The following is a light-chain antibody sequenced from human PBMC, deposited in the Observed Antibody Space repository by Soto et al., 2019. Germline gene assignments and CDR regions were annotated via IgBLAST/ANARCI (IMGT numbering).Light chain of an antibody. CDR1: QSVSSNY. V-gene: IGKV3-20*01. Sequence: EIVLTQSPGTLSLSPGERATLSCRASQSVSSNYLAWYQQRPGQAPRLLIYGASSRATGIPDRFSGSGSGTVFTLTISRLEPEDFAVYYCQQYGSSPITFGQGTRLEIK. CDR3: QQYGSSPIT. J-gene: IGKJ5*01. CDR2: GAS.